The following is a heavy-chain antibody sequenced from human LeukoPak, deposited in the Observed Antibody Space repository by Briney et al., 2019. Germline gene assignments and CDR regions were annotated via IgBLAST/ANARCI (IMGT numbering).Heavy chain of an antibody. D-gene: IGHD1-26*01. CDR1: GGTFSSYA. Sequence: GSSVKVSCKASGGTFSSYAISWVRQAPGQGLEWMGGIIPIFGTANYAQKFQGRVTITADESTSTAYMELSSLRSEDTAVYYCAREISTTGSYYSTFDYWGQGTLVTVSS. J-gene: IGHJ4*02. CDR2: IIPIFGTA. CDR3: AREISTTGSYYSTFDY. V-gene: IGHV1-69*01.